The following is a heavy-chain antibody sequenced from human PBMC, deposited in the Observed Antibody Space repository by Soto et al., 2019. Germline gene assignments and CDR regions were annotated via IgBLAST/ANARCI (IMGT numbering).Heavy chain of an antibody. CDR2: ISYDGSNK. J-gene: IGHJ5*02. D-gene: IGHD6-13*01. CDR1: GFTFSSYG. Sequence: QVQLVESGGGVVQPGRSLRLSCAASGFTFSSYGMHWVRQAPGKGLEWVAVISYDGSNKYYADSVKGRLTISRDNSKNTLYLQMNSLRAEDTAVYYCAKESHSSSWYSDWFDPWGQGTLVTVSS. CDR3: AKESHSSSWYSDWFDP. V-gene: IGHV3-30*18.